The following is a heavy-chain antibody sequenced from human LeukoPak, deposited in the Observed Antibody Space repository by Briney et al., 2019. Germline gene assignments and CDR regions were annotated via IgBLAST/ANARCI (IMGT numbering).Heavy chain of an antibody. CDR1: GFTFSSYA. D-gene: IGHD2-2*01. Sequence: PGGSLRLSCAASGFTFSSYAMSWVRQAPGKGLEWVSSITGSSDSIYYADSVKGRFTISRDNAKNSVYLQMNSLRAEDTAVYYCARLVCSTIPCYGKFYFDSWGQGTLVPVSS. CDR3: ARLVCSTIPCYGKFYFDS. V-gene: IGHV3-21*01. J-gene: IGHJ4*02. CDR2: ITGSSDSI.